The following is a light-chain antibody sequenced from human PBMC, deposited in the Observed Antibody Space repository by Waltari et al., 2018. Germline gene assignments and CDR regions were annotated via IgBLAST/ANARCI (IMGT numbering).Light chain of an antibody. Sequence: QSVLTQPPSVSGTPGQTVTISCTGSSSNIRAGYEVHWYQQLPGTAPKLLVSGDDNRPSGVPDRFSGSKSGSSASLAITGLQAEDEADYYCQSYDSSLSGVFGGGTKLTVL. CDR1: SSNIRAGYE. J-gene: IGLJ2*01. CDR3: QSYDSSLSGV. V-gene: IGLV1-40*01. CDR2: GDD.